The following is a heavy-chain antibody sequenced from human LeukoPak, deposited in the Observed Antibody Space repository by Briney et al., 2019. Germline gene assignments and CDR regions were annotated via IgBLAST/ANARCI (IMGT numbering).Heavy chain of an antibody. CDR2: ISRLGDTI. D-gene: IGHD2-21*02. CDR3: ARVRRGGDSRYFDY. V-gene: IGHV3-11*01. Sequence: PGGSLRLSCAASGFTFTDYFMGWIRQAPGKGLDWVSHISRLGDTIDYADSVKGRFTISRDNAKNSLFLRMNFLRAEDTAVYFCARVRRGGDSRYFDYWGQGALVTVSS. CDR1: GFTFTDYF. J-gene: IGHJ4*02.